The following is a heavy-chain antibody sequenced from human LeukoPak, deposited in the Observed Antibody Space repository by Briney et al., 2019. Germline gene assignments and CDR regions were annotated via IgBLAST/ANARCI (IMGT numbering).Heavy chain of an antibody. D-gene: IGHD1-26*01. CDR1: GYNFTDYY. J-gene: IGHJ4*02. Sequence: ASVTVSCKASGYNFTDYYIHWVRQAPGQGLEWMGWINPKSGGTNYAQKFRGRVTLTRATSISTAYMELSGLRSDDTAVYYCARDSGLGPTWHPFDHWGQGTPVTVSS. CDR2: INPKSGGT. V-gene: IGHV1-2*02. CDR3: ARDSGLGPTWHPFDH.